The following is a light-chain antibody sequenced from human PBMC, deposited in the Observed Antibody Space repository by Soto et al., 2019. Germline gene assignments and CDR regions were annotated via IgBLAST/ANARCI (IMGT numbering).Light chain of an antibody. CDR3: QQYDGSPIT. Sequence: SPGERATLSCRASQTVSRSYLAWYQQKPGQAPRLLISGISTRATGIPDRFSGGGSGTDFTLTISRLEPEDFAVYYCQQYDGSPITFGQGTRLEIK. CDR1: QTVSRSY. CDR2: GIS. J-gene: IGKJ5*01. V-gene: IGKV3-20*01.